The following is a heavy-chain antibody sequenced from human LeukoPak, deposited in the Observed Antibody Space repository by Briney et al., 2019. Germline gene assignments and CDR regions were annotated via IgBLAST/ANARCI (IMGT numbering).Heavy chain of an antibody. Sequence: SETLSLTCTVPGGSISSNYWSWIRQPPGKGLEWIGYIYYSGSTYYNPSLKSRVTISVDTSKNQFSLKLRSVTAADTAVYYCAGALSGSYSQLDYWGQGTLVTVSS. J-gene: IGHJ4*02. CDR3: AGALSGSYSQLDY. CDR2: IYYSGST. D-gene: IGHD1-26*01. CDR1: GGSISSNY. V-gene: IGHV4-59*01.